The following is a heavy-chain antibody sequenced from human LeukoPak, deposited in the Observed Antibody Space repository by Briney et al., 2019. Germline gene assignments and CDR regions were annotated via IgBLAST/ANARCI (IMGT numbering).Heavy chain of an antibody. CDR3: AKDLDSSYGYYYYYMDV. CDR2: ISGSGGST. CDR1: GFTFSSYG. V-gene: IGHV3-23*01. Sequence: PGGSLRLSCAASGFTFSSYGMSWVRQAPGKGLEWVSAISGSGGSTYYADSVKGRFTISRDNSKNTLCLQMNSLRAEDTAVYYCAKDLDSSYGYYYYYMDVWGKGTTVTVSS. J-gene: IGHJ6*03. D-gene: IGHD6-19*01.